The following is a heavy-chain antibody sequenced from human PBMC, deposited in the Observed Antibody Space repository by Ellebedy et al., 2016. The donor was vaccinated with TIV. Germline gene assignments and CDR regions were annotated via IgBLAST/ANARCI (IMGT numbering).Heavy chain of an antibody. CDR1: GGTFNNYA. J-gene: IGHJ4*02. V-gene: IGHV1-69*13. CDR2: IIPIFVTP. D-gene: IGHD3-22*01. Sequence: AASVKVSCKASGGTFNNYAINWVRQAPGQGLEWMGGIIPIFVTPNYARKFLGRVTITVDESTRTAYMEMSGLRSEDTAVYYCARFSEGSSGPDYWGQGTLVTVSS. CDR3: ARFSEGSSGPDY.